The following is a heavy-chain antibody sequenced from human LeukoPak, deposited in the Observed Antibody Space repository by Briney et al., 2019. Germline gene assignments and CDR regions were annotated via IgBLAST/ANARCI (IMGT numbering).Heavy chain of an antibody. CDR2: IYSGGTT. V-gene: IGHV3-53*01. D-gene: IGHD5-18*01. J-gene: IGHJ5*02. CDR1: GFTFDDYG. Sequence: GGSLRLPCAASGFTFDDYGMSWVRQAPGKGLEWVSVIYSGGTTYYAESVKGRFTISRDNSKNTLYLQMNSLRAEDTAVYYCARGRGYSQSNWVDPWGQGTMVTVSA. CDR3: ARGRGYSQSNWVDP.